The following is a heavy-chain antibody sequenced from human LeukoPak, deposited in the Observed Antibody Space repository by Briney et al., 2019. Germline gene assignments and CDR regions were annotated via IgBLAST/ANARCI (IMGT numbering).Heavy chain of an antibody. CDR1: GYTFTGYY. D-gene: IGHD6-13*01. Sequence: GASVKVSCKASGYTFTGYYMHWVRQAPGQGLEWMGWINPNSGGTNYAQKFQGRVTMTRDTSISTAYMELSRLRSDDTAVYYCARLPGYSSSWYQMYYFDYWGQGTLVTVSS. J-gene: IGHJ4*02. CDR2: INPNSGGT. V-gene: IGHV1-2*02. CDR3: ARLPGYSSSWYQMYYFDY.